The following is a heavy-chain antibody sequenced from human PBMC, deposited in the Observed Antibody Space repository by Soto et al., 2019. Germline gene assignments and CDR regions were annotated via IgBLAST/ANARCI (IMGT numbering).Heavy chain of an antibody. CDR1: GFTFSSYW. J-gene: IGHJ4*02. CDR3: ARAEYDFWSGYQRYFDY. Sequence: EVQLVESGGGLVQPGGSLRLSCAASGFTFSSYWMSWVRQAPGRGLEWVSNIKPEGSEKYYVDSGKGRFTISRDHAKNTLYLQMNSLRAEDTAVYYCARAEYDFWSGYQRYFDYWGQGTLVTVSS. V-gene: IGHV3-7*01. CDR2: IKPEGSEK. D-gene: IGHD3-3*01.